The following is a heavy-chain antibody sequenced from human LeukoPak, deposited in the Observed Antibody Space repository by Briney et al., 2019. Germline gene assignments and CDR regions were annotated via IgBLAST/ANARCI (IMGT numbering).Heavy chain of an antibody. CDR1: GGSISTNNYY. J-gene: IGHJ4*02. D-gene: IGHD5-18*01. CDR3: ARLRGYSYGYVDY. V-gene: IGHV4-39*01. Sequence: PPETLSLTCTVSGGSISTNNYYWGWIRQPPGKGLEYIGSFYYSGSTYSNPSLTSRVTISVDTSKNQFSLKLSSVTAADTVVYYCARLRGYSYGYVDYWGQGTLVTVSS. CDR2: FYYSGST.